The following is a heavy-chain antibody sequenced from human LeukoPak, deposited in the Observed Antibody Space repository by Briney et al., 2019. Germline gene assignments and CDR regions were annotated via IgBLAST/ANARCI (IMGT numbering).Heavy chain of an antibody. Sequence: GGSLRLSCAASGFTFSNYWMSWVRQAPGKGLEWVANIEPDGSEKYYVDSVKGRFTISRDNAKNSLYLQMNSLRAEDTAVYYCARDDYGGTGYWGQGTLVTVSS. CDR3: ARDDYGGTGY. V-gene: IGHV3-7*01. CDR2: IEPDGSEK. J-gene: IGHJ4*02. D-gene: IGHD4/OR15-4a*01. CDR1: GFTFSNYW.